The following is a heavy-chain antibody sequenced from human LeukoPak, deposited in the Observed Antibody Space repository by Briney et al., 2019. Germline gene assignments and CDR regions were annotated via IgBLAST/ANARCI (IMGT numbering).Heavy chain of an antibody. CDR3: ARQTYSSGEAEYFQH. CDR2: IYYSGRT. CDR1: GGSISSSDYY. D-gene: IGHD6-19*01. Sequence: SETLSLTCTVSGGSISSSDYYWGWIRQPPGKGLEWIGSIYYSGRTYYTPSLESRVTISVDTSKNQFSLKLTSMTAADTAVYYCARQTYSSGEAEYFQHWGQGALVTASS. V-gene: IGHV4-39*01. J-gene: IGHJ1*01.